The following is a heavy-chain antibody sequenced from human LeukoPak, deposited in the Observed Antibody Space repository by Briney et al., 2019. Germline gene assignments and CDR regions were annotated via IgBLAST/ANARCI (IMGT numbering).Heavy chain of an antibody. CDR1: GFTFSSYA. V-gene: IGHV3-30*04. CDR2: ISYDGSNK. Sequence: GGSLRLSCAASGFTFSSYAMHWIRQAPGKGLEWVAVISYDGSNKYYADSVKGRFTISRDNSKNTLYLQMNSLRAEDTAVYYCIRYFAYWGQGTLVTVSS. J-gene: IGHJ4*02. CDR3: IRYFAY.